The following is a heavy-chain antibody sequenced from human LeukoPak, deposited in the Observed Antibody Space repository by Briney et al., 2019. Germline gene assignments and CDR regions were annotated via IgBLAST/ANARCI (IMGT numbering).Heavy chain of an antibody. J-gene: IGHJ4*02. CDR3: ARDISPTTVVADFDY. D-gene: IGHD4-23*01. CDR2: ISAYNGNT. V-gene: IGHV1-18*01. Sequence: ASVKVSCKASGYTFTSYGITWVRQASGQGLEWMGWISAYNGNTNYVQKFQGRVTMTTDTSTSTAYMELRSLRSDDTAVYYCARDISPTTVVADFDYWGQGTLVTVSS. CDR1: GYTFTSYG.